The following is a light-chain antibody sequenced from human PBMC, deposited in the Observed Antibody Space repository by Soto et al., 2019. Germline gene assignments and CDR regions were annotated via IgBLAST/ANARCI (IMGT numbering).Light chain of an antibody. Sequence: QSALTQPRSVSGSPGQSVTISCTGTSSDVGGYNYVSWYQQHPGKAPKLMIYDVSKRPSGVPDRFSGSKSGNTASLTISGLEAEDEDDYCCSSSGGSYPLVFGAGTKVTVL. V-gene: IGLV2-11*01. J-gene: IGLJ3*02. CDR2: DVS. CDR1: SSDVGGYNY. CDR3: SSSGGSYPLV.